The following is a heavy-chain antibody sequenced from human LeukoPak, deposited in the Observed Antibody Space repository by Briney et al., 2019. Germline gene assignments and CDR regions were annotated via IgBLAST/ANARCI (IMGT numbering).Heavy chain of an antibody. J-gene: IGHJ6*02. CDR1: GGSISSSSYY. Sequence: SETLSLTCTVSGGSISSSSYYWGWIRQPPGKGLEWIGSIYYSGSTYYNPSLKSRVTISVDTSKNQFSLKLSSVTAADTAVYYCARVRNGMDVWGQGTTVTVSS. V-gene: IGHV4-39*07. CDR2: IYYSGST. CDR3: ARVRNGMDV.